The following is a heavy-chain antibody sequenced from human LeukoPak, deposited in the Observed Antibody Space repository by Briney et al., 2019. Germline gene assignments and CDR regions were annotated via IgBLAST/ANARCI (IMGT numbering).Heavy chain of an antibody. V-gene: IGHV4-59*01. D-gene: IGHD3-16*01. CDR2: IYYSGST. Sequence: PSGTLSLTCAVYGGSFSGYYWSWIRQPPGKGLEYIGYIYYSGSTNYNPSLKSRLTISVDTSKNQFSLKLSSVTAADTAVYYCARETSQKGAHYMDVWGKGTTVTISS. J-gene: IGHJ6*03. CDR1: GGSFSGYY. CDR3: ARETSQKGAHYMDV.